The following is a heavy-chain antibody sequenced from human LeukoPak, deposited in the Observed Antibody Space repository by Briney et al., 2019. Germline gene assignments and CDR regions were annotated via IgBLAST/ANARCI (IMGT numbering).Heavy chain of an antibody. J-gene: IGHJ4*02. Sequence: PSETLSLTCTVSGGSISSYYWGWIRQPPGKGLEWIGSIYYSGSTYYNPSLKSRVTISVDASKNQFSLKLSSVTAADTAVYYCAKGFSSWYDYWGQGTLVTVSS. D-gene: IGHD6-13*01. CDR3: AKGFSSWYDY. V-gene: IGHV4-39*07. CDR2: IYYSGST. CDR1: GGSISSYY.